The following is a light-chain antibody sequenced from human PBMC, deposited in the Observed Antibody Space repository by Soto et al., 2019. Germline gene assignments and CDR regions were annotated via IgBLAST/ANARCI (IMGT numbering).Light chain of an antibody. V-gene: IGKV1-5*01. CDR2: DVS. J-gene: IGKJ1*01. Sequence: DIQMTQSPSTLSASVGDSVTITCRASQNVHSWLAWYQQKPGKAPKLLIYDVSSLESGVPSRFSGSGSGTEFTLTISSLQPDDFATYYCQQYNGYSPTFGQGTKVEIK. CDR1: QNVHSW. CDR3: QQYNGYSPT.